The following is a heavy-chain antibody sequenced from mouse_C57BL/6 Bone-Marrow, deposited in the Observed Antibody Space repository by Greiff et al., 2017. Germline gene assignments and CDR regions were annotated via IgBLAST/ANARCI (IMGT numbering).Heavy chain of an antibody. V-gene: IGHV1-52*01. Sequence: VQLQQSGAELVRPGSSVKLSCKASGYTFTSYWMHWVKQRPIQGLEWIGNIDPSDSETHYNQKFKDQATLTVDTSSSTAYMQLSSLTSEASAVSFCARDYDGGFAYWGQGALVTVSA. CDR2: IDPSDSET. J-gene: IGHJ3*01. CDR1: GYTFTSYW. CDR3: ARDYDGGFAY. D-gene: IGHD2-4*01.